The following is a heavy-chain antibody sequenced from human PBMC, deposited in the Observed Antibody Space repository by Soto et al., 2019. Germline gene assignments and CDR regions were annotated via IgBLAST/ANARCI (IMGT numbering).Heavy chain of an antibody. Sequence: EVQLLDSGGDLVQPGGFLRLSCAASGFTFDDYDMSWVRQAPGKGLEWVSTLSDTTYYAESVRGRFTISRDTSGSTLYLQMNSLGVDDTAVYYCARSLGPSRHFFDHWGQGTLVTVSS. CDR2: LSDTT. D-gene: IGHD3-16*01. CDR3: ARSLGPSRHFFDH. J-gene: IGHJ4*02. CDR1: GFTFDDYD. V-gene: IGHV3-23*01.